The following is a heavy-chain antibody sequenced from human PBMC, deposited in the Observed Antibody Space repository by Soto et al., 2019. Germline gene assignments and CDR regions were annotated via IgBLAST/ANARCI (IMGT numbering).Heavy chain of an antibody. J-gene: IGHJ4*02. CDR2: ISAHNGNT. Sequence: QVHLVQSGAEVKKPGASVKVSCKASGYTFTSYGITWVRQAPGQGLEWMGWISAHNGNTDYAQKLQGRVIVTRDTSTSPAYMELRSLISDDTAVYYCARGRYGDYWGQGALVTFSS. V-gene: IGHV1-18*01. CDR1: GYTFTSYG. CDR3: ARGRYGDY. D-gene: IGHD1-1*01.